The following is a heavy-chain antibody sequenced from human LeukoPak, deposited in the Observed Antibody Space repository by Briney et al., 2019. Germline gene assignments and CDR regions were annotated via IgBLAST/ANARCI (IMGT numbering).Heavy chain of an antibody. J-gene: IGHJ4*02. Sequence: PGGSLRLSCAASGFTFSSYGMHWVRQAPGKGLEWVTAVSADGRTQLYSDSVKGRFIVSRDNSLNTLHLQMNSLETEDTAVYYCAREFGHNRWYFDYWGQGALVTVSS. CDR1: GFTFSSYG. CDR3: AREFGHNRWYFDY. D-gene: IGHD5-24*01. V-gene: IGHV3-30*03. CDR2: VSADGRTQ.